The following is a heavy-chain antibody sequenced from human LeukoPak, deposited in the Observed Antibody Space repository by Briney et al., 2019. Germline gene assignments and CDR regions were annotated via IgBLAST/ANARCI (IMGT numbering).Heavy chain of an antibody. CDR2: VSTSGDNG. J-gene: IGHJ4*02. CDR3: ARDAKRNLDY. Sequence: GGSLRLSCAASGFTFNNYGMNWVRQAPGKGLEWVSVVSTSGDNGYYADSVQGRFTISRDNSKNSLYLQMNSLRAEDTAVYYCARDAKRNLDYWGQGTLVTVSS. CDR1: GFTFNNYG. V-gene: IGHV3-23*01. D-gene: IGHD4/OR15-4a*01.